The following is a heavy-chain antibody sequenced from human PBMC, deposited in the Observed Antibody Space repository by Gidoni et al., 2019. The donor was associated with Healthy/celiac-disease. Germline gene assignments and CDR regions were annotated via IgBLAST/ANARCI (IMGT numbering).Heavy chain of an antibody. D-gene: IGHD3-3*01. J-gene: IGHJ4*02. V-gene: IGHV3-21*01. CDR1: GFTFSSYS. CDR2: ISSSSSYI. CDR3: ATTRFLEWLLPN. Sequence: EVQLVESGGGLVTPGGSLRLSCAASGFTFSSYSMNWVRQAPGKGLEWVSSISSSSSYIYYADSVKGRFTISRDNAKNSLYLQMNSLRAEDTAVYYCATTRFLEWLLPNWGQGTLVTVSS.